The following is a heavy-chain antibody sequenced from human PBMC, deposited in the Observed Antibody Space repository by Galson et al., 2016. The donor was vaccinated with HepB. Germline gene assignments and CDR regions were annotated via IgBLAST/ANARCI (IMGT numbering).Heavy chain of an antibody. CDR1: GFTLVDYT. V-gene: IGHV3-43*01. Sequence: SLRLSCAASGFTLVDYTIHWVRKAPGKGLEWLALISKDGRSPDYADSVRRRFTISRDNRQNILYLQMNSLTTEDTALYYCGKDWGSLWESSGKGMDVWGQGTTVIVSS. CDR2: ISKDGRSP. CDR3: GKDWGSLWESSGKGMDV. D-gene: IGHD3-10*01. J-gene: IGHJ6*02.